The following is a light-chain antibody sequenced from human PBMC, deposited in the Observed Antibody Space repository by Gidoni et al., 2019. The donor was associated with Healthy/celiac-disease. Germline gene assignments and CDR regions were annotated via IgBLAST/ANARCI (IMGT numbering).Light chain of an antibody. CDR3: QQSYSTPIFT. CDR2: AAS. J-gene: IGKJ3*01. CDR1: QSISSY. Sequence: DIQMTQSPSSLSASVGDRVTITCRASQSISSYLNWYQQKPGKAPKLLSYAASSLQSGVTSRFSGSGSGTDFTLTICSRQPENFATYYCQQSYSTPIFTVGPXTKVEIK. V-gene: IGKV1-39*01.